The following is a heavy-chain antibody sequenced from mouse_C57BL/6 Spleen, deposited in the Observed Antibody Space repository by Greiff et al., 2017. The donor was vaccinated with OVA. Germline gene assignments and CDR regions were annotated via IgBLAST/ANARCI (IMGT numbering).Heavy chain of an antibody. CDR1: GYTFTSYG. J-gene: IGHJ4*01. D-gene: IGHD2-4*01. V-gene: IGHV1-81*01. CDR2: IYPRSGNT. Sequence: VKLQESGAELARPGASVKLSCKASGYTFTSYGISWVKQRTGQGLEWIGEIYPRSGNTYYNEKFKGKATLTADKSSSTAYMELRSLTSEDSAVYFCARFDYEGYYAMDYWGQGTSVTVSS. CDR3: ARFDYEGYYAMDY.